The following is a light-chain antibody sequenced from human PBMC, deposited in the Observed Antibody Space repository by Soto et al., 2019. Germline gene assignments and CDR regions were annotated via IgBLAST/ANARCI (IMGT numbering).Light chain of an antibody. CDR3: ASFTTANTWL. V-gene: IGLV2-14*01. J-gene: IGLJ2*01. CDR2: EVN. Sequence: QSALAQPASVSESPGQSITISCTGTSSDVGAYNYVSWFQQYPGKAPRLMIFEVNKRPSGISGRFSGSTSGTTASLTISGLQTEDEADYYCASFTTANTWLFGGGTKVTVL. CDR1: SSDVGAYNY.